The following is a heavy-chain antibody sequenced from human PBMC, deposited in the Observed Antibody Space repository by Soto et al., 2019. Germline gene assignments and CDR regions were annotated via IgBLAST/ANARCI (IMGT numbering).Heavy chain of an antibody. CDR3: ARESGSALGNVEH. J-gene: IGHJ4*01. CDR1: GASISDYY. Sequence: QVQLQESGPGLVKPSETLSLTCTVSGASISDYYWSWIRQPAGKGLECIGRIYASGHTNYNPSLKSRVTMSVDTAKNQFALTLNSVTAADTAVYYCARESGSALGNVEHWGRGTLVTVSS. CDR2: IYASGHT. D-gene: IGHD6-13*01. V-gene: IGHV4-4*07.